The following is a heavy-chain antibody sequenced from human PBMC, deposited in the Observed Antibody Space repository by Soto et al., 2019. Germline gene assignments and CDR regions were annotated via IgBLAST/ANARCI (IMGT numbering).Heavy chain of an antibody. CDR3: ARDIHTVTTRWFDP. CDR1: GGSISSYY. Sequence: SSETLSLTCTVSGGSISSYYWSWIRQPPGKGLEWIGYIYYSGSTNYNPSLKSRVTISVDTSKNQFSLKLSSVTAADTAVYYCARDIHTVTTRWFDPWGQGTLVTVS. D-gene: IGHD4-17*01. V-gene: IGHV4-59*01. CDR2: IYYSGST. J-gene: IGHJ5*02.